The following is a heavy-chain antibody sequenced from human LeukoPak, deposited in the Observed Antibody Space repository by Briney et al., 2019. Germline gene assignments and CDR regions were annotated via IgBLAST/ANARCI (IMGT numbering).Heavy chain of an antibody. J-gene: IGHJ4*02. CDR1: DGSISTNTYY. Sequence: SETLSLTCTVSDGSISTNTYYWGWIRQPPGKGLEWIGSIYYSGSTYYNPSLNSRVTISVDTSKNQFSLKLNSVTAADTAVYYCARHKQLGHFDYWGQGTLVTVSS. V-gene: IGHV4-39*01. CDR3: ARHKQLGHFDY. CDR2: IYYSGST. D-gene: IGHD6-13*01.